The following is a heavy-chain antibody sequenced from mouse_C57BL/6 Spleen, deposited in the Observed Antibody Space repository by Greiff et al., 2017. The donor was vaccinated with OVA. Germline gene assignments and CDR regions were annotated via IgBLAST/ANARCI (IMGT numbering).Heavy chain of an antibody. D-gene: IGHD3-2*02. CDR3: ASGQLRLLFAD. Sequence: QVQLQQPGAELVMPGASVKLSCKASGYTFTSYWMHWVKQRPGQGLEWIGEIDPSDSYTNYNPKFKGKSTLTVDKSSSTAYMQLDSLTSEDSAVYYCASGQLRLLFADWGQGTLVTVSA. V-gene: IGHV1-69*01. J-gene: IGHJ3*01. CDR1: GYTFTSYW. CDR2: IDPSDSYT.